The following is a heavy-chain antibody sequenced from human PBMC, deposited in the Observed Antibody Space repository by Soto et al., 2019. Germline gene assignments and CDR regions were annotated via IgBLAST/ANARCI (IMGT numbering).Heavy chain of an antibody. V-gene: IGHV3-30*03. CDR3: ASPAGGGSSSLFDY. CDR1: GFTFSSYG. CDR2: TPYDGSEK. J-gene: IGHJ4*02. Sequence: QVQLVESGGGVVQPGMSLRLSCAASGFTFSSYGIHWVRQAPGKGLEWVAVTPYDGSEKYYADSVKGRFTTSRDNSKSTLYLQMNSLRGEDTAVYYCASPAGGGSSSLFDYWGQGTLVTVSS. D-gene: IGHD6-13*01.